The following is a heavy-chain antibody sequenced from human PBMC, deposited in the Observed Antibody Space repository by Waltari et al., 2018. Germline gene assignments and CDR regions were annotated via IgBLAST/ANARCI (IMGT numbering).Heavy chain of an antibody. J-gene: IGHJ6*03. V-gene: IGHV4-38-2*02. CDR2: IYHSGST. CDR3: ARDVEPHYYYYYMDV. CDR1: GYSISSGYY. D-gene: IGHD1-1*01. Sequence: QVQLQESGPGLVKPSETLSLTCTVSGYSISSGYYWGGIRQPPGKGLEWIGSIYHSGSTYYNPSLKSRVTISVDTSKNQFSLKLSSVTAADTAVYYCARDVEPHYYYYYMDVWGKGTTVTVSS.